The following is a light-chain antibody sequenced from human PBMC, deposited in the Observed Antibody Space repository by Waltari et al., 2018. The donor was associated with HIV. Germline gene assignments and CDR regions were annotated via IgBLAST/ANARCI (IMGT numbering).Light chain of an antibody. CDR2: DVS. Sequence: TSSDVGGYNYVSWYQQHPGKAPKLMIYDVSNRPSGVSYRFSGSKSGNTASLTISGLQAEDEADYYCSSYTTSSTWVFGGGTKLTVL. CDR1: SSDVGGYNY. V-gene: IGLV2-14*01. J-gene: IGLJ3*02. CDR3: SSYTTSSTWV.